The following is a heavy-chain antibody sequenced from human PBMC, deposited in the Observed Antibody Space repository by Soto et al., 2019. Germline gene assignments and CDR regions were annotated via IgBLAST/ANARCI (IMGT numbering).Heavy chain of an antibody. V-gene: IGHV3-30-3*01. D-gene: IGHD5-12*01. CDR1: GFTFSSYA. CDR2: ISHDGSNK. J-gene: IGHJ5*02. CDR3: AGERRWLQLRGWFDP. Sequence: GGSLRLSCAASGFTFSSYAMHWVRQAPGKGLEWVAVISHDGSNKYYADSVKGRFTISRDNSKNTLYLQMNSLRAEDTAVYYCAGERRWLQLRGWFDPWGQGTLVTVSS.